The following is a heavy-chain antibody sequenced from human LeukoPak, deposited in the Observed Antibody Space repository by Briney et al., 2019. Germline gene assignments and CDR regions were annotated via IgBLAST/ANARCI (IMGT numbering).Heavy chain of an antibody. Sequence: PGGSLRLSCAASGFTFSSYAMSWVRQAPGKGLEWVSAISGSGGSTYYADSVKGRFTISRDNSKNTLYLQMNSLRAEDTAVYYCANAGHYYDSRNYFDYWGQGTLVTVSS. CDR3: ANAGHYYDSRNYFDY. D-gene: IGHD3-22*01. V-gene: IGHV3-23*01. CDR2: ISGSGGST. CDR1: GFTFSSYA. J-gene: IGHJ4*02.